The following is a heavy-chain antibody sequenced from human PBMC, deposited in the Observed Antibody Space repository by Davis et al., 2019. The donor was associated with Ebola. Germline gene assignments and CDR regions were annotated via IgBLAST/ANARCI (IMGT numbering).Heavy chain of an antibody. CDR2: IYTGDSDT. Sequence: GGSQRLSCKDSGNSFSSHWIGWVRQMPGKGLEWMGIIYTGDSDTRYSPSFRGQVTISADKSIKTAFLQWSSLKASDTALYYRASLRRTITGMDDAFDIWGQGTMVTVSS. J-gene: IGHJ3*02. V-gene: IGHV5-51*01. D-gene: IGHD2-8*02. CDR3: ASLRRTITGMDDAFDI. CDR1: GNSFSSHW.